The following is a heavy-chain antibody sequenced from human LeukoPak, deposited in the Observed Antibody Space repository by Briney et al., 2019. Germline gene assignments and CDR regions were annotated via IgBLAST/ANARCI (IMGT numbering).Heavy chain of an antibody. V-gene: IGHV1-2*02. J-gene: IGHJ4*02. CDR2: INPKNGGT. CDR3: ARGPNTAAFDY. CDR1: GYTFRDYY. D-gene: IGHD6-13*01. Sequence: ASVKVSCXTSGYTFRDYYMHWFRQAPGQGLEWMGWINPKNGGTNYAQKFRGRVAMTRDTSFSTAYMELSRLRSDDTAVYYCARGPNTAAFDYWGQGTLVTVSS.